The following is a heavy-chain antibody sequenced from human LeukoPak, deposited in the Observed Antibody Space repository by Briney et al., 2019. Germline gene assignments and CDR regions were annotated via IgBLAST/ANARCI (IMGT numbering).Heavy chain of an antibody. J-gene: IGHJ6*02. D-gene: IGHD2-2*01. Sequence: GASVKVSCKASGYTFTSYGISWVRQAPGQGLEWMGWISAYNGNTNYAQKLQGRVTMTTDTSTSTAYMELRSLRSDDTAVYYCARDIPSSTSNPYYYYGMDVWGQGTTVTVSS. CDR2: ISAYNGNT. CDR1: GYTFTSYG. CDR3: ARDIPSSTSNPYYYYGMDV. V-gene: IGHV1-18*01.